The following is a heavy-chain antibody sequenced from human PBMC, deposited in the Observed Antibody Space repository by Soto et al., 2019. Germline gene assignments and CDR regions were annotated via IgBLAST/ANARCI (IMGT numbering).Heavy chain of an antibody. J-gene: IGHJ6*02. V-gene: IGHV3-74*01. CDR2: ITNGAVDT. CDR1: GFTLSSYW. CDR3: VRFSGLDV. Sequence: EVQLVESGGGLVQPGGSLRLSCAASGFTLSSYWMYWVRQTPGKGLVWVARITNGAVDTSYAESVKGRFTISRDNAKNTLYLHMSSLRADDSAFYYCVRFSGLDVWGQGTTAIGSS.